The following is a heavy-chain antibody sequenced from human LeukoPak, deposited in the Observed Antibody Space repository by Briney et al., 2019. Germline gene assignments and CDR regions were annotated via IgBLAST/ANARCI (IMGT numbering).Heavy chain of an antibody. J-gene: IGHJ4*02. CDR1: GFTFSSYA. CDR3: AKTTGNGHWLIEF. V-gene: IGHV3-23*01. D-gene: IGHD4-23*01. Sequence: GGSLRLSCAASGFTFSSYAMNWGRQTPGKGLEWVSFITGDAGSTSYADSVKGRFTISRDNSKNTLFLQLNSLSAEDTAVYYCAKTTGNGHWLIEFWGQGTLVTVSS. CDR2: ITGDAGST.